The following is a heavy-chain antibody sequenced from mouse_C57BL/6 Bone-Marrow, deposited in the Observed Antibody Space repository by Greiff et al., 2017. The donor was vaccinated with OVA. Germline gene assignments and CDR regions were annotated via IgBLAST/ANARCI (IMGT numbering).Heavy chain of an antibody. CDR3: ARWGYGNYWFAY. J-gene: IGHJ3*01. CDR1: GYTFTSYW. CDR2: INPSNGGT. V-gene: IGHV1-53*01. Sequence: VKLMESWTELVKPGASVKLSCKASGYTFTSYWMHWVKQRPGQGLEWIGNINPSNGGTNYNEKFKSKATLTVDKSSSTAYMQLSSLTSEDSAVYYCARWGYGNYWFAYWGQGTLVTVSA. D-gene: IGHD2-10*02.